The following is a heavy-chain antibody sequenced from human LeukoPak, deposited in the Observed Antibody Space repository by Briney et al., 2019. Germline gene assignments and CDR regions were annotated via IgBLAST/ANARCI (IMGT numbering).Heavy chain of an antibody. J-gene: IGHJ5*02. Sequence: PSETLSLTCTVSGGSVSSGSYYWSWIRQPPGKGLELIGNIYYSGSTYYNPSLKSRVTISVDTSKNQFSLKLSSVTAADTAVYYCARRFISVVVAPDWFDPWGQGTLVTVSS. V-gene: IGHV4-39*01. CDR1: GGSVSSGSYY. CDR3: ARRFISVVVAPDWFDP. D-gene: IGHD2-15*01. CDR2: IYYSGST.